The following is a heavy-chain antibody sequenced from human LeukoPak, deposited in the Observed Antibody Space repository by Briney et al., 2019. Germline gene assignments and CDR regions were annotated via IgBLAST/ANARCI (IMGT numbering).Heavy chain of an antibody. D-gene: IGHD5-18*01. CDR3: AGVDAAMPDAFDI. V-gene: IGHV3-11*04. CDR2: ISSSGSPI. CDR1: GFTFSDYY. Sequence: GGSLRLSCAASGFTFSDYYMTWIRQAPGKGLEWVSYISSSGSPIYYADSVKGRFTISRDNAKNSLFLQMNSLRADDTAVYYCAGVDAAMPDAFDIWGQGTTVTVSS. J-gene: IGHJ3*02.